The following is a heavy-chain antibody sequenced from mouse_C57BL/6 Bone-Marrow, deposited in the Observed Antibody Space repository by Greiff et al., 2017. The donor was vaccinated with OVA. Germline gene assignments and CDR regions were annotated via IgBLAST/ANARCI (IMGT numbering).Heavy chain of an antibody. CDR3: ARFGIYYGSSKYFDV. CDR1: GYTFTDYY. J-gene: IGHJ1*03. CDR2: INPNNGGT. Sequence: VQLQQSGPELVKPGASVKISCKASGYTFTDYYMNWVKQSHGKSLEWIGDINPNNGGTSYNQKFKGKATLTVDKSSSTAYMELRSLTSEDSAVYYCARFGIYYGSSKYFDVWGTGTTVTVSS. D-gene: IGHD1-1*01. V-gene: IGHV1-26*01.